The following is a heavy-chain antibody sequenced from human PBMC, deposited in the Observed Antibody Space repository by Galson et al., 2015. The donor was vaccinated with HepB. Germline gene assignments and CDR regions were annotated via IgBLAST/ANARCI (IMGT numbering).Heavy chain of an antibody. V-gene: IGHV3-30*18. Sequence: SLRLSCAASGFTFSSYGMHWVRQAPGKGLEWVAVISYDGSNKYYADSVKGRFTISRDNSKNTLYLQMNSLRAEDTAVYYCAKDSGSWYGVHDYWGQGTLVTVSS. CDR1: GFTFSSYG. J-gene: IGHJ4*02. D-gene: IGHD6-13*01. CDR3: AKDSGSWYGVHDY. CDR2: ISYDGSNK.